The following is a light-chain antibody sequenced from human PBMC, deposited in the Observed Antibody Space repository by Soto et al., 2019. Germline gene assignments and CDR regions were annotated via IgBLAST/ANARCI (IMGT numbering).Light chain of an antibody. CDR2: GAS. Sequence: EIVLTQSPDTLSLSPGERATLSCRASQSISSSYLAWYQQRPGQAPRLLIYGASSRATGIPDRFSGSGSGTEFTLTISRLEPEDFAVYYCQQYGSSSWTFGQGTKVDIK. V-gene: IGKV3-20*01. CDR1: QSISSSY. J-gene: IGKJ1*01. CDR3: QQYGSSSWT.